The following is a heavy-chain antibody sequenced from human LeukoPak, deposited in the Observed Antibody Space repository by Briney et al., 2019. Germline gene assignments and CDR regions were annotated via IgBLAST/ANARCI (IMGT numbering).Heavy chain of an antibody. D-gene: IGHD1-26*01. Sequence: GGPLTLSCAASGFTFSLYWMNWIRQAPGKGLEGVASIKQEGSQKDYVDSVKGRFTISRDNARNALFLHMNSLRANDSAVYYCARDIPKWEPFDYWGQGTLVTVSS. CDR3: ARDIPKWEPFDY. J-gene: IGHJ4*02. V-gene: IGHV3-7*01. CDR1: GFTFSLYW. CDR2: IKQEGSQK.